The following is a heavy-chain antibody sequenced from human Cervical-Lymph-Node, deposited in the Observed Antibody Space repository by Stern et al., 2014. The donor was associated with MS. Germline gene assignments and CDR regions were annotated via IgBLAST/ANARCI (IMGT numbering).Heavy chain of an antibody. D-gene: IGHD6-6*01. CDR2: ISSSGGT. CDR1: GGSTSSYY. Sequence: VHLVESGPGLVKPSETLSLTCTVSGGSTSSYYWSWIRQPPGKGLEWIGYISSSGGTKYNPSLKSRVTLSVDTSKNQFSLNLCSVTAADTAVYYCARGYTTSSGRPDYWGQGTLVTVSS. J-gene: IGHJ4*02. V-gene: IGHV4-59*08. CDR3: ARGYTTSSGRPDY.